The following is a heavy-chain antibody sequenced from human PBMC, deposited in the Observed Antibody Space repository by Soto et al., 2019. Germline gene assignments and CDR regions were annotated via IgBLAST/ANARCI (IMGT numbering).Heavy chain of an antibody. D-gene: IGHD2-8*02. J-gene: IGHJ2*01. Sequence: EVQLVESGGGLVQPGGSLTLSCAVSGFTVSSNYMSWVRKAPGKGLEWVSIIYSGGTTYYADSVTGRFTISRDTSKNTLYLQMSGLSPEDTAVYYCARARGGTEIKKGFDLWGRGTLVTVSS. V-gene: IGHV3-66*01. CDR2: IYSGGTT. CDR1: GFTVSSNY. CDR3: ARARGGTEIKKGFDL.